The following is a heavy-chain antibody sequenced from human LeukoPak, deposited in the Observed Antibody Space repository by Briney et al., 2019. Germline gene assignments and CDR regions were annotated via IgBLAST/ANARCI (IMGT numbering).Heavy chain of an antibody. CDR1: EFTFSSYS. Sequence: SGGSLRLSCAASEFTFSSYSMNWVRQAPGKGLEWVSSISSSSSYIYYADSVKGRFTISRDNAKNSLYLQMNSLRAEDTAMYYCARDEGTRVQLWSAPGTDAFDIWGQGTMVTVSS. D-gene: IGHD5-18*01. CDR2: ISSSSSYI. J-gene: IGHJ3*02. V-gene: IGHV3-21*01. CDR3: ARDEGTRVQLWSAPGTDAFDI.